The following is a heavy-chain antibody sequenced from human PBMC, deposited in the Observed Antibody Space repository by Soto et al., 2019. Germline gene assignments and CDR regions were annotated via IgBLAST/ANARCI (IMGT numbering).Heavy chain of an antibody. CDR2: IYYSGST. J-gene: IGHJ6*02. CDR3: ARDLRPELAGGNPSYYYGMDV. V-gene: IGHV4-31*03. D-gene: IGHD1-7*01. Sequence: SETLSLTCTVSGGSISSGGYYWSWIRQHPGKGLEWIGYIYYSGSTYYNPSLKSRVTISVDTSKNQLSLQLSSVTAADTAVYYCARDLRPELAGGNPSYYYGMDVWGQGTTVTVSS. CDR1: GGSISSGGYY.